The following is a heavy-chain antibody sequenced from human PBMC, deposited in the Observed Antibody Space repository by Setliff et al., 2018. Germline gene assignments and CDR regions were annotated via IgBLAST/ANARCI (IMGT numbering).Heavy chain of an antibody. Sequence: SETLSLTCTVSGGSIGSSSYYWGWIRQPPGKGLEWIGSIYYSGSTYYNPSLKSRVTISVDTSKNQFSLKLSSVTAADTAVYYCATREQLWSTHSDYWGQGTLVTVSS. V-gene: IGHV4-39*01. CDR1: GGSIGSSSYY. CDR3: ATREQLWSTHSDY. J-gene: IGHJ4*02. D-gene: IGHD5-18*01. CDR2: IYYSGST.